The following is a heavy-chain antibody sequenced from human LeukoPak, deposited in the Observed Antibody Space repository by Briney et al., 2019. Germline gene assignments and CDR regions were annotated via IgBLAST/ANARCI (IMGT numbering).Heavy chain of an antibody. Sequence: SQTLSLTCTVSGGSISSGGYYWSWIRQHPGKGLEWIGYIYYSGSTYYNPSLKSRVTISVDTSKNQFSLKLSSVTAADTAVYYCARAPTIVVVPAAILTAYFDYWGQGTLVTVSS. V-gene: IGHV4-31*03. D-gene: IGHD2-2*01. CDR3: ARAPTIVVVPAAILTAYFDY. CDR1: GGSISSGGYY. J-gene: IGHJ4*02. CDR2: IYYSGST.